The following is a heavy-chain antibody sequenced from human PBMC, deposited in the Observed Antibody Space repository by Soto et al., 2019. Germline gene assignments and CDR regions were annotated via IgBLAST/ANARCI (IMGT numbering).Heavy chain of an antibody. V-gene: IGHV3-30*04. J-gene: IGHJ3*02. D-gene: IGHD2-15*01. CDR3: ARVREADCSGGSCFDAFDI. CDR1: GFTFSSYA. Sequence: GGSLRLSCAASGFTFSSYAMHWVRQAPGKGLEWVAVISYDGSNKYYADSVKGRFTISRDNSKNTLYLQMISLRAEDAAVYYCARVREADCSGGSCFDAFDIWGQGTMVTVSS. CDR2: ISYDGSNK.